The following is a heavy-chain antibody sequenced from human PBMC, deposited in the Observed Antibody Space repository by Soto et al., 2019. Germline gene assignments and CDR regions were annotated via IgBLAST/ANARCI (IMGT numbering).Heavy chain of an antibody. CDR3: ATGGYCSGGSCHKRPYYYYGMVV. V-gene: IGHV4-34*01. CDR2: INHSGST. J-gene: IGHJ6*02. CDR1: GGSFSGYY. D-gene: IGHD2-15*01. Sequence: SETLSLTCAVYGGSFSGYYWSWIRQPPGKGLEWIGEINHSGSTNYNPSLKSRVTISVDTSKNQFSLKLSSVTAADTAVYYCATGGYCSGGSCHKRPYYYYGMVVWGQGTTVTV.